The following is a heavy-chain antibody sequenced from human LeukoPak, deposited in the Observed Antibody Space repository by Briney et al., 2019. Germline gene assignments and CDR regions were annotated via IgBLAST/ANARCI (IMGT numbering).Heavy chain of an antibody. Sequence: GGSLRLSCAASGFTFSSYSMNWVRQAPGKGLEWVSSISSSSSNIYYADSVKGRFTISRDNSKNTLYLQMNSLRAEDTAVYYCAKDSSLHALDYWGQGTLVTVSS. V-gene: IGHV3-21*01. CDR2: ISSSSSNI. J-gene: IGHJ4*02. CDR1: GFTFSSYS. D-gene: IGHD6-13*01. CDR3: AKDSSLHALDY.